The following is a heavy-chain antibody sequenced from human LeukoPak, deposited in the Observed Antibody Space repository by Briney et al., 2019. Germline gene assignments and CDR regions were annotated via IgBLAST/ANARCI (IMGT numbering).Heavy chain of an antibody. J-gene: IGHJ4*02. D-gene: IGHD4-11*01. V-gene: IGHV4-59*01. CDR2: ISYSGNT. CDR3: ARHSRSYFDY. CDR1: DGSISFYY. Sequence: SETLSLTCSVSDGSISFYYWSWIRQPPGKGLEWIGFISYSGNTNYNPSLKSRVTISVDTSKNQFSLKLSSVTAADTAVYYCARHSRSYFDYWGQGTLVTVSS.